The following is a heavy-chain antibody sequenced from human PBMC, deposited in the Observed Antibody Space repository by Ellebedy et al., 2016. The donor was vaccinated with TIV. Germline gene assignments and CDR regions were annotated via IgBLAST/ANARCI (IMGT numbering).Heavy chain of an antibody. CDR1: GGSISSSSYY. J-gene: IGHJ5*02. CDR2: IYYSGST. D-gene: IGHD6-19*01. V-gene: IGHV4-39*01. CDR3: ARGRKTYSSGWYSWFDP. Sequence: MPSETLSLTCTVSGGSISSSSYYWGWIRQPPGKGLEWIGSIYYSGSTYYNPSLKSRVTISVDTSKNQFSLKLSSVTAADTAVYYCARGRKTYSSGWYSWFDPWGQGTLVTVSS.